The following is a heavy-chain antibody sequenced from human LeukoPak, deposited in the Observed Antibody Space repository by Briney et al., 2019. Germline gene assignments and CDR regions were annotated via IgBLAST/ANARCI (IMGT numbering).Heavy chain of an antibody. CDR1: GGTFISYA. Sequence: SVKVSCKASGGTFISYAISWVRQAPGQGLEWMGGIIPIFGTANYAQKFQGRVTITADDSTSTAYMELSSLRSEDTAVYYCARGPPYYYDSSGYYPYWGQGTLVTVSS. J-gene: IGHJ4*02. V-gene: IGHV1-69*13. CDR3: ARGPPYYYDSSGYYPY. CDR2: IIPIFGTA. D-gene: IGHD3-22*01.